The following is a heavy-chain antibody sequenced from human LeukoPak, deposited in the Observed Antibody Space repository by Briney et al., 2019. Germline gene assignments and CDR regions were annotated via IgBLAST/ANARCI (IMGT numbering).Heavy chain of an antibody. CDR1: GGSITIGSW. CDR2: VYYSGSP. CDR3: ARGPRK. Sequence: SGTLSLTCAVSGGSITIGSWWTWVRQPPGQGLEWIGEVYYSGSPNYNSSLKSRVTISLDKTKNQFLLNLTSVTAADTAVYYCARGPRKWGQGTMVTVSS. J-gene: IGHJ3*01. V-gene: IGHV4-4*02.